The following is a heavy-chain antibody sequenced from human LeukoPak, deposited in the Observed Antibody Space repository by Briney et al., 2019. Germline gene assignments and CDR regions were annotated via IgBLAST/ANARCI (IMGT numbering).Heavy chain of an antibody. V-gene: IGHV1-8*01. CDR2: MNPNSGNT. CDR3: ARDQGGSYQP. D-gene: IGHD1-26*01. Sequence: ASVKVSCKASGYTFTSYDINWVRQATGQGLEWMGWMNPNSGNTGYAQKFQGRVTMTRDTSTSTVYMELSSLRSEDTAVYYCARDQGGSYQPWGQGTLVTVSS. J-gene: IGHJ4*02. CDR1: GYTFTSYD.